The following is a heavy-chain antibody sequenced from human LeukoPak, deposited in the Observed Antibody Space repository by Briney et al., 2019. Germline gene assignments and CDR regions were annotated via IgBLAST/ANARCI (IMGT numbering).Heavy chain of an antibody. J-gene: IGHJ5*02. V-gene: IGHV4-61*01. Sequence: SETLSLTCTVSGGSVNSGSYYWSWIRQPPGKGLEWIGYVYYSGSTYYNPSLKSRVTISVDTSKNQFSLKLRSVTAADTAVYYCARGPLRSGYYRPNWFDPWGQGTLVTVSS. CDR2: VYYSGST. CDR1: GGSVNSGSYY. D-gene: IGHD3-3*01. CDR3: ARGPLRSGYYRPNWFDP.